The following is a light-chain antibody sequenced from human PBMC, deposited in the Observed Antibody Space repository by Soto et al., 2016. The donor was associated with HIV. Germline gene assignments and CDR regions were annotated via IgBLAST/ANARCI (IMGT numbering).Light chain of an antibody. V-gene: IGLV3-1*01. CDR2: QDN. J-gene: IGLJ2*01. CDR1: KLGNKY. CDR3: QAWDTSTVV. Sequence: SYDLTQPPSVSVSPGQTASITCSGNKLGNKYACWYQQKPGQSPVLVMYQDNKRPSGIPERFSGSNSGNTATLTISGTQAMDEADYYCQAWDTSTVVFGGGTKLTVL.